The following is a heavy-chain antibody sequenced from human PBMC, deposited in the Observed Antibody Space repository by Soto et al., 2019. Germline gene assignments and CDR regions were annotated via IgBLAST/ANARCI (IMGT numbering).Heavy chain of an antibody. CDR2: ISAYNGNT. CDR3: AREGERARPRRDGYNGADTD. CDR1: GYTFTSYG. D-gene: IGHD2-8*01. V-gene: IGHV1-18*01. J-gene: IGHJ4*02. Sequence: ASVKVSCKASGYTFTSYGISWVRQAPGQGLEWMGWISAYNGNTNYAQKLQGRVTMTTDTSTSTAYMELRSLRSDDTAVYYCAREGERARPRRDGYNGADTDWGQGTLVTVSS.